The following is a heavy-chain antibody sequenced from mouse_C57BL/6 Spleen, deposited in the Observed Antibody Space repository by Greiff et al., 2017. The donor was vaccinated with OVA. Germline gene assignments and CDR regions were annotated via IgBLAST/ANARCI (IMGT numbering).Heavy chain of an antibody. CDR2: INPSTGGT. CDR1: GYSFTGYY. CDR3: ARTPYYYGSSYWYFDV. V-gene: IGHV1-43*01. J-gene: IGHJ1*03. Sequence: VQLQQSGPELVKPGASVKISCKASGYSFTGYYMHWVKQSSEKSLEWIGEINPSTGGTSYNQKFKGKATLTVDKSSSTAYMQLKSLTSEDSAVYYCARTPYYYGSSYWYFDVWGTGTTVTVSS. D-gene: IGHD1-1*01.